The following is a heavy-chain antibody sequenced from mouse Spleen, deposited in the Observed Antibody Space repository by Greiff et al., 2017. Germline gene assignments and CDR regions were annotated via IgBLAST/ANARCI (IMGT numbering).Heavy chain of an antibody. CDR2: ISSGSSTI. CDR1: GFTFSDYG. J-gene: IGHJ1*01. V-gene: IGHV5-17*01. CDR3: ARHYYGYGCFDV. Sequence: EVQRVESGGGLVKPGGSLKLSCAASGFTFSDYGMHWVRQAPEKGLEWVAYISSGSSTIYYADTVKGRFTISRDNAKNTLFLQMTSLRSEDTAMYYCARHYYGYGCFDVWGARTTVTVSS. D-gene: IGHD1-2*01.